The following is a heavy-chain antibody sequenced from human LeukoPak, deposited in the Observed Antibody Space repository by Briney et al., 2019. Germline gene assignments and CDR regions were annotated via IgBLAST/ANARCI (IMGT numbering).Heavy chain of an antibody. V-gene: IGHV3-21*01. Sequence: GGSLRLSCAASGFTFSSYSMNWVRQAPGKGLEWVSSISSSSSYIYYADSVKGRFTISRDNAKKSLYLQMNSLRAEDTAVYYCARDPGYSYGEADYWGQGTLVTVSS. CDR2: ISSSSSYI. CDR3: ARDPGYSYGEADY. J-gene: IGHJ4*02. D-gene: IGHD5-18*01. CDR1: GFTFSSYS.